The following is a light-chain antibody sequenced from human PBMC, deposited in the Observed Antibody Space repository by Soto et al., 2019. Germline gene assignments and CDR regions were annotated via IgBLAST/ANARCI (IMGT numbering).Light chain of an antibody. J-gene: IGKJ4*01. Sequence: EIVMTQSPATLSVSLGERATLSCRASQSVSNNLAWYQQRPGQAPRLLIYGASTRATGIPGRFSGSGSGTEFTLTISSLQSEDFAVYYCQHYNNCPLLTFGGGTKVDIK. CDR2: GAS. CDR3: QHYNNCPLLT. CDR1: QSVSNN. V-gene: IGKV3-15*01.